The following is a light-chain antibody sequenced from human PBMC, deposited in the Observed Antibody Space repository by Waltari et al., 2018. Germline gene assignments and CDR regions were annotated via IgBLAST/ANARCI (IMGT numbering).Light chain of an antibody. CDR2: EAT. CDR3: QRYNSYPIT. Sequence: DIQMTQSPSTLSASVGDRVNITCRASQSIGRWLAWYQQKPGKAPKLLIYEATSLESGVPSRFSASGSGTEFTLTISSLQPDDFATYYCQRYNSYPITFGPGTKVDI. V-gene: IGKV1-5*03. CDR1: QSIGRW. J-gene: IGKJ3*01.